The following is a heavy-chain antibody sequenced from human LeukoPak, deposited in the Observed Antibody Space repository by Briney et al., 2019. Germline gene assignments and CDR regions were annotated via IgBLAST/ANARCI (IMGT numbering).Heavy chain of an antibody. CDR1: GFSLSTSGMC. CDR3: ARIAAAGTGFDY. V-gene: IGHV2-70*11. D-gene: IGHD6-13*01. Sequence: ESGPTLVNPTQTLTLTCTFSGFSLSTSGMCVSWIRQPPGRALEWLARIDWDDDKYYSTSLKTRLTISKDTSKNQLILTMTNMDPVDTATYYCARIAAAGTGFDYWGQGTLVTVSS. J-gene: IGHJ4*02. CDR2: IDWDDDK.